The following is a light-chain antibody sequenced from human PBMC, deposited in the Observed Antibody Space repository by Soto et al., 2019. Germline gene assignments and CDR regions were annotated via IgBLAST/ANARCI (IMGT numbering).Light chain of an antibody. Sequence: EIVMTQSPATLSVSPGERATFSCRASQSVSSNLAWYQQKPGQAPRLLIYDASNRATGIPARFSGSGSGTDFTLTISSLEPEDFAVYYCQQRSNWPLTFGQGTKVDIK. CDR2: DAS. CDR3: QQRSNWPLT. V-gene: IGKV3-11*01. CDR1: QSVSSN. J-gene: IGKJ1*01.